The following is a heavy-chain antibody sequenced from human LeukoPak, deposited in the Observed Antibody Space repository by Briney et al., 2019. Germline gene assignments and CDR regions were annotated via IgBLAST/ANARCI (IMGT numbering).Heavy chain of an antibody. Sequence: SETLSLTCTVSGGSISSYYWSWIRQPPGKGLEWIGHIYYSGNTNYNPSLKSRVTISVDTSKNQFSLKLSSVTAADTAVYNCARGDYYYDSSGSPQYYFDYWGPGTLVTVSS. D-gene: IGHD3-22*01. J-gene: IGHJ4*02. V-gene: IGHV4-59*01. CDR3: ARGDYYYDSSGSPQYYFDY. CDR1: GGSISSYY. CDR2: IYYSGNT.